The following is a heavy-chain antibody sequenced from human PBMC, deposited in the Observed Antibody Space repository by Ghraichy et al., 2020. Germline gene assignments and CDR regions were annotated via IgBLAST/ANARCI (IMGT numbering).Heavy chain of an antibody. D-gene: IGHD2-2*01. V-gene: IGHV5-51*01. CDR1: GYSFTSYW. J-gene: IGHJ5*02. CDR2: IYPGDSDT. CDR3: ARQREYQLLSNNWFDP. Sequence: GESLNISCKGSGYSFTSYWIGWVRQMPGKGLEWMGIIYPGDSDTRYSPSFQGQVTISADKSISTAYLQWSSLKASDTAMYYCARQREYQLLSNNWFDPWGQGTLVTVSS.